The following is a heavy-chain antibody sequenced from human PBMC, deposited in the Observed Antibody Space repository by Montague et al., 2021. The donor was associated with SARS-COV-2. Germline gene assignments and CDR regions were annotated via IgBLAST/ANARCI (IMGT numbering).Heavy chain of an antibody. CDR2: KKNN. J-gene: IGHJ4*02. Sequence: KKNNDYAVSVKSRITINPDTSKNQISLQLNSVTTEDTAVYYCARTSASSDYWGQGTLVTVSS. V-gene: IGHV6-1*01. CDR3: ARTSASSDY. D-gene: IGHD1-26*01.